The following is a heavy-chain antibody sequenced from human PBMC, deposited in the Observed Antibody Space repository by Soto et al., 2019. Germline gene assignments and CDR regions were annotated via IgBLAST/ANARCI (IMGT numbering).Heavy chain of an antibody. CDR3: ATDGAALGYYYYGMDV. V-gene: IGHV1-24*01. CDR1: GYTLTELS. Sequence: RPSVKVSCKVSGYTLTELSMHWVRQAPGKGLEWMGGFDPEDGETIYAQKFQGRVTMTEDTSTDTAYMELSSLRSEDTAVYYCATDGAALGYYYYGMDVWGQGTTVTVSS. CDR2: FDPEDGET. J-gene: IGHJ6*02. D-gene: IGHD1-26*01.